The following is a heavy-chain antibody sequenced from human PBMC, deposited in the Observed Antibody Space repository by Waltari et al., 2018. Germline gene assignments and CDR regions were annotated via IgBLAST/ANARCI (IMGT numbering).Heavy chain of an antibody. CDR2: IYYSGTT. D-gene: IGHD3-22*01. V-gene: IGHV4-39*07. J-gene: IGHJ4*02. Sequence: QVQLQESGPRLVKPSETLSLTCTVSGGSITTSSYYWGWIRQPPGKGLEWIGNIYYSGTTFYSPSLKSRVTISVDIPKNQISLKLKSVTAADTAVYYCARDRYYYNSTGYYKEIDYWGLGTLVTVSS. CDR1: GGSITTSSYY. CDR3: ARDRYYYNSTGYYKEIDY.